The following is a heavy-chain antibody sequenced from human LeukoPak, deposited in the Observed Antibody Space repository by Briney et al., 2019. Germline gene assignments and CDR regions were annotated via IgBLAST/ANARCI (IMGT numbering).Heavy chain of an antibody. CDR3: ATYAGSYSKYFQH. D-gene: IGHD3-10*01. J-gene: IGHJ1*01. CDR1: EYSFTNYW. V-gene: IGHV5-51*01. Sequence: PGESLKISCKGSEYSFTNYWIGWVRQMPGKGLEWMGIIYPGDSDTRYSPSFQGQVTISADKSISTAYLQWSSLKASDTTMYFCATYAGSYSKYFQHWGQGTLVTVSS. CDR2: IYPGDSDT.